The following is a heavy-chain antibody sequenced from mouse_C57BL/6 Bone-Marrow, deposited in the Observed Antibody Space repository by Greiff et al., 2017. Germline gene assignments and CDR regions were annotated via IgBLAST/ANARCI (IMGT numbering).Heavy chain of an antibody. CDR3: AREGYGSSYFDY. D-gene: IGHD1-1*01. CDR1: GFTFSDYY. Sequence: DVMLVASEGGLVQPGSSMKLSCTASGFTFSDYYMAWVRQVPEKGLEWVANINYDGSSTYYLDSLKSRFIISRDNAKNILYLQMSSLKSEDTATYYCAREGYGSSYFDYWGQGTTLTVSS. J-gene: IGHJ2*01. CDR2: INYDGSST. V-gene: IGHV5-16*01.